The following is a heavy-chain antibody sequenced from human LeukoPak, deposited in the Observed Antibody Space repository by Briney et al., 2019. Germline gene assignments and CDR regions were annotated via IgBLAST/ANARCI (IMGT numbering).Heavy chain of an antibody. D-gene: IGHD3-22*01. CDR2: FDPEDGET. J-gene: IGHJ4*02. CDR3: RTYYYDSSGYSDY. CDR1: GYTFTGYY. Sequence: ASVKVSCKASGYTFTGYYMHWVRQAPGHGLEWMGGFDPEDGETIYAQKFQGRVTMTEDTSTDTAYMELSSLRSEDTAVYYCRTYYYDSSGYSDYWGQGTLVTVSS. V-gene: IGHV1-24*01.